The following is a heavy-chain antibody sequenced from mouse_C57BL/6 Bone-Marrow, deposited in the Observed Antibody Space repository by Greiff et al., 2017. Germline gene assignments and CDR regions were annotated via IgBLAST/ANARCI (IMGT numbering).Heavy chain of an antibody. CDR3: ARSRLRRTEYYFDY. D-gene: IGHD2-4*01. CDR1: GYTFTNYW. J-gene: IGHJ2*01. V-gene: IGHV1-63*01. Sequence: VQLQESGAELVRPGTSVKMSCKASGYTFTNYWIGWAKQRPGHGLEWIGDIYPGGGYTNYNEKFKGKATLSADKSSSTAYMQFRSLTSEDSAIYYCARSRLRRTEYYFDYWGQGTTLTVSS. CDR2: IYPGGGYT.